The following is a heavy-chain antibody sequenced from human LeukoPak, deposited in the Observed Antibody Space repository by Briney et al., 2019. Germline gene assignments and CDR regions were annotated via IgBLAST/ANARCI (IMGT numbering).Heavy chain of an antibody. CDR2: IIPILGIA. CDR1: GGTFSSYA. D-gene: IGHD5-18*01. V-gene: IGHV1-69*04. CDR3: ARDSGYSYGPAQDLYYFDY. Sequence: GASVKVSCKASGGTFSSYAISWVRQAPGQGLEWMGRIIPILGIANYAQKFQGRVTITADKSTSTAYMELSSLRSEDTAVYYCARDSGYSYGPAQDLYYFDYWGQGTLVTVSS. J-gene: IGHJ4*02.